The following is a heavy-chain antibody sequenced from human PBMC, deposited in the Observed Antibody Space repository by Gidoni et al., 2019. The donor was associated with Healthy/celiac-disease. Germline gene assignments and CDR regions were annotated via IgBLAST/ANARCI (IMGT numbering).Heavy chain of an antibody. Sequence: QVQLQESGPGLVKPSETLYLTCTVSGGSISSYYWSWIRQPPGKGLEWIGYIYYSGSTNYNPSLKSRVTISVDTSKNQFSLKLSSVTAADTAVYYCARERTAAAGYGMDVWGQGTTVTVSS. CDR2: IYYSGST. J-gene: IGHJ6*02. CDR3: ARERTAAAGYGMDV. CDR1: GGSISSYY. V-gene: IGHV4-59*01. D-gene: IGHD6-13*01.